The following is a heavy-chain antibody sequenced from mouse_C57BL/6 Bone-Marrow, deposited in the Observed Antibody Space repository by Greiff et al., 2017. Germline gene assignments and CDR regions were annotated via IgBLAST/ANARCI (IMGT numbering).Heavy chain of an antibody. V-gene: IGHV1-4*01. CDR2: INPSSGYT. J-gene: IGHJ3*01. Sequence: QVHVKQSGAELARPGASVKMSCKASGYTFTSYTMHWVKQRPGKGLEWIGYINPSSGYTKYNQKFKDKATLTADKSSSTAYMQLSSLPSEDSAVYYCARGGGFSYWGQGTVVPVTA. CDR1: GYTFTSYT. CDR3: ARGGGFSY.